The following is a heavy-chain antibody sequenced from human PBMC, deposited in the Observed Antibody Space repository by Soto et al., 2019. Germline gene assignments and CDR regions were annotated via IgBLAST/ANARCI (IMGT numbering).Heavy chain of an antibody. CDR1: GYTFTSYD. V-gene: IGHV1-8*01. CDR2: MNPNSGNT. CDR3: ARGLNWGRWFDP. Sequence: ASVKVSCKAYGYTFTSYDINWVRQATGQGLEWMGWMNPNSGNTGYAQKFQGRVTMTRNTSISTAYMELSSLRSEDTAVYYCARGLNWGRWFDPWGQGTLVTVSS. D-gene: IGHD7-27*01. J-gene: IGHJ5*02.